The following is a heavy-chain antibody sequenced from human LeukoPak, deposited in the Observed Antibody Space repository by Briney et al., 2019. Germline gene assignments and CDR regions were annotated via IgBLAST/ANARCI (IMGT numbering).Heavy chain of an antibody. V-gene: IGHV4-39*07. CDR1: GGSISSSSYY. CDR2: IYYSGST. D-gene: IGHD1-26*01. J-gene: IGHJ4*02. Sequence: SETLSLTCTVSGGSISSSSYYWGWIRQPPGKGLEWIGSIYYSGSTYYNPSLKSRVTISVDTSKNQFSLKLSSVTAADTAVYYCARDHRANSDNFDYWGQGTLVTVSS. CDR3: ARDHRANSDNFDY.